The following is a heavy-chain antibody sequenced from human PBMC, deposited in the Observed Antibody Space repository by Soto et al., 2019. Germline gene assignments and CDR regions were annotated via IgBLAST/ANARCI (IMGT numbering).Heavy chain of an antibody. CDR3: ATPSGLLGQYSALPDN. CDR1: GGTFSHST. D-gene: IGHD5-12*01. V-gene: IGHV1-69*08. J-gene: IGHJ4*02. Sequence: GASVKVSCKASGGTFSHSTVAWVRQAPGHRPEWMGMIIPMFGSTNSAQKFRDGVTFSADTYTNTAYMELSSLRSEDTAVYYCATPSGLLGQYSALPDNWGQGTLVTVSS. CDR2: IIPMFGST.